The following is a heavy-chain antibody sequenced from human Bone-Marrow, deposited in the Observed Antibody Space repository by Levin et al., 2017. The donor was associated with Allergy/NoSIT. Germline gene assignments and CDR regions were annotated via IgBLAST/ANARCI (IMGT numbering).Heavy chain of an antibody. CDR2: IYYSGGT. CDR1: GGSISSAGYY. V-gene: IGHV4-39*01. J-gene: IGHJ2*01. D-gene: IGHD6-19*01. CDR3: ARLIAVPGAYWYFGL. Sequence: SQTLSLTCHVSGGSISSAGYYWGWIRQPPGKGLEWIGTIYYSGGTYNNPSLKTRVTISGDTSKNQFSLKLRSVTAADTAVYYCARLIAVPGAYWYFGLWGRGTLVTVSS.